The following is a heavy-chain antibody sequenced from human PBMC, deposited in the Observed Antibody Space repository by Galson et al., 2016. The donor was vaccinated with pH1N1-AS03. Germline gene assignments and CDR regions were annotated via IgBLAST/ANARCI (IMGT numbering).Heavy chain of an antibody. Sequence: SLRLSCAASGFTFSDFAMHWVRQAPGKGLDWVAVISYDGSNKCYEDSVKGRFTISRDSSKNTLYLQMNSLRPEDTATYYCARDYIVGATRGAGTFDVWGHGTMVTVSS. J-gene: IGHJ3*01. V-gene: IGHV3-30-3*01. CDR3: ARDYIVGATRGAGTFDV. CDR2: ISYDGSNK. D-gene: IGHD1-26*01. CDR1: GFTFSDFA.